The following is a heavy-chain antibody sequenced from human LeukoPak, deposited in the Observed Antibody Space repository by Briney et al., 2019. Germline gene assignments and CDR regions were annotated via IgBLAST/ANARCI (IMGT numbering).Heavy chain of an antibody. D-gene: IGHD3-10*01. CDR3: ASGYYGSGSLIPFDY. J-gene: IGHJ4*02. CDR2: ISYDGSNK. V-gene: IGHV3-30*04. CDR1: GFTFSSYA. Sequence: PGRSLRLSCAASGFTFSSYAMHWVRQAPGKGLEWVAVISYDGSNKYYADSVKGRFTISRDNSKNTLYLQMNSLRAEDTAVYYCASGYYGSGSLIPFDYWGQGTLVTVSS.